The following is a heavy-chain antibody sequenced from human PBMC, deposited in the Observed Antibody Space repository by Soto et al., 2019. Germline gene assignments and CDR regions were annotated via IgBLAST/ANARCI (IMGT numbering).Heavy chain of an antibody. CDR3: AREFDY. J-gene: IGHJ4*02. CDR2: IIRSSTYI. Sequence: PAGSLRLSCAASGFTFSSYSMNWVRQAPGKGLEWVSSIIRSSTYIHYASSLKGRSTITRDNTKNSMYLQMNSLRAEDTALYYCAREFDYWGQGTLVTVSS. V-gene: IGHV3-21*01. CDR1: GFTFSSYS.